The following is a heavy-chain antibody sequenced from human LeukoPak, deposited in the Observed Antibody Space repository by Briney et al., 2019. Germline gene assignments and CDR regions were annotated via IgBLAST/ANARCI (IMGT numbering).Heavy chain of an antibody. J-gene: IGHJ4*02. CDR3: AGYGVYPY. V-gene: IGHV3-48*01. CDR1: GFTVNTYD. Sequence: QTGGSLRLSCVASGFTVNTYDMHWVRQAPGEGPEWIAYFGISGTIYYADSVRGRFTISRDNAKNSLFLQMNSLRVDDTAIYYCAGYGVYPYWGQGTPVTVSS. CDR2: FGISGTI. D-gene: IGHD4-17*01.